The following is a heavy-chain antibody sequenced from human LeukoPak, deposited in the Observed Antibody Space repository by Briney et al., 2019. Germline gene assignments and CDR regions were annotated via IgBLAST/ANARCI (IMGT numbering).Heavy chain of an antibody. V-gene: IGHV3-23*01. CDR2: ISGSGGST. CDR1: GFTFSSYA. D-gene: IGHD3-16*02. Sequence: GGSLRLSCAASGFTFSSYAISWVRQAPGKGLEWVSAISGSGGSTYYADSVKGRFTISRDNSKNTLYLQMNSLRAEDTAVYYCAKGINWGSYPYYFDYWGQGTLVTVSS. CDR3: AKGINWGSYPYYFDY. J-gene: IGHJ4*02.